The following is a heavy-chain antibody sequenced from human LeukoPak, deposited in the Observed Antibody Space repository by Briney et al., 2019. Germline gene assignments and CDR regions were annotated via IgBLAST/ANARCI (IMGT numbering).Heavy chain of an antibody. CDR3: ARRGGVRFLEWPFDY. Sequence: SETLSLTCAVSGYSISSGYYWGWIRQPPGKGLEWIGSIYHSGSIYYNPSPKSRVTISVDTSKNQFSLKLSSVTAADTAVYYCARRGGVRFLEWPFDYWGQGTLVTVSS. J-gene: IGHJ4*02. V-gene: IGHV4-38-2*01. CDR2: IYHSGSI. D-gene: IGHD3-3*01. CDR1: GYSISSGYY.